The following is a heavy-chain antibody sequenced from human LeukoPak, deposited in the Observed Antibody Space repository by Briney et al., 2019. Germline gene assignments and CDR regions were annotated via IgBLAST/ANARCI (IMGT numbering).Heavy chain of an antibody. CDR1: GESFSAYS. J-gene: IGHJ5*02. V-gene: IGHV4-34*01. D-gene: IGHD2-2*01. Sequence: SETLSLTCAVYGESFSAYSWNWIRLSPGKGLEWIGEINHSGSTNYNPSLKSRVTISVDTSKNQTSKRQFSLKLNSVTAADTAVYYCTRERSTPGINWFDPWGQGTLVTVSS. CDR2: INHSGST. CDR3: TRERSTPGINWFDP.